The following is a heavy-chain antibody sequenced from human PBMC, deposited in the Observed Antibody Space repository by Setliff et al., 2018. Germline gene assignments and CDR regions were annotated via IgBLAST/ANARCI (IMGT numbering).Heavy chain of an antibody. CDR2: ITYSGSA. V-gene: IGHV4-59*12. Sequence: ETLSLTCNVSGVSITTFYWTWIRQPPGKGLEWIGLITYSGSANYHPSLKSRVTISLDTSKNQFSLKLSSVTAADTAVYYCARVDDVGSGYENWIDPWGRGTLVTVSS. CDR3: ARVDDVGSGYENWIDP. CDR1: GVSITTFY. D-gene: IGHD3-22*01. J-gene: IGHJ5*02.